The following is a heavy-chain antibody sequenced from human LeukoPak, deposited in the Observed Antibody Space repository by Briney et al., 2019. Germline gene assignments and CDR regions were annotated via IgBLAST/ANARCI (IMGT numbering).Heavy chain of an antibody. D-gene: IGHD6-6*01. CDR1: GFTFSSYW. Sequence: GGSLRLSCAASGFTFSSYWMSWVRQAPGKGLEWVANIKQDGSEKYYVDSVKGRFTISRDNAKNSLYLQMNSLRAEDTAVYYCARYSSSSVYYYYYYMDVWGKGTTVTVSS. CDR3: ARYSSSSVYYYYYYMDV. CDR2: IKQDGSEK. V-gene: IGHV3-7*01. J-gene: IGHJ6*03.